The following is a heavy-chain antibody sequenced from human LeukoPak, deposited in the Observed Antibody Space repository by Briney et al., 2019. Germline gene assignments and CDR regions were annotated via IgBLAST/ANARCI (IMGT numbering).Heavy chain of an antibody. CDR2: ISSGGTTM. CDR3: ALLAVASDFDY. V-gene: IGHV3-48*03. Sequence: GGSLRLSCAASAFMFRSFEMYWVRQAPGKGLEWVAYISSGGTTMYYADSVKGRFTISRDDAKNSLFLQMNSLRAEDTAVYYCALLAVASDFDYWGQGTLVTVSS. D-gene: IGHD6-19*01. CDR1: AFMFRSFE. J-gene: IGHJ4*02.